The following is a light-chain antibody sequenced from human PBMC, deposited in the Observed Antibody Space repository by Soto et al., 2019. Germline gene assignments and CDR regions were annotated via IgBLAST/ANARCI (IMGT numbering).Light chain of an antibody. J-gene: IGKJ1*01. CDR2: AAS. Sequence: AIQITQSPSSLSASVGDRVTITCRASQGIRNDLGWYQQKPGKAPKLLIYAASSLQSGVPSRFNGSGSGTDFTLTISSLQPEDFATYYCLQDYNYPWTFGQGTKVDIK. CDR3: LQDYNYPWT. CDR1: QGIRND. V-gene: IGKV1-6*01.